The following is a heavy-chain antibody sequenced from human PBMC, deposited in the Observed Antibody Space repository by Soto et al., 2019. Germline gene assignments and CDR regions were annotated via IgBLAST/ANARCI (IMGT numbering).Heavy chain of an antibody. Sequence: GASVKVSCKASGYSFTDYHIHWVRQAPGQGLEWLGRINPKSGGTSTAQKFQGWVTMTTDKSISTASMELTRRTSDDTAIYYCARGDSTDCSNGVCSFFYNHDMDVWGQGTTVTVSS. D-gene: IGHD2-8*01. CDR1: GYSFTDYH. V-gene: IGHV1-2*04. J-gene: IGHJ6*02. CDR2: INPKSGGT. CDR3: ARGDSTDCSNGVCSFFYNHDMDV.